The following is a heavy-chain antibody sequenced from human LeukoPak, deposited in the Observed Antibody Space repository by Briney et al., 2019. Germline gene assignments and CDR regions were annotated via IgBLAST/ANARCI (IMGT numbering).Heavy chain of an antibody. CDR2: ISGSGGST. Sequence: PGGSLSLPCAASGFTFSSYGMSWVRQAPGKGLEWVSAISGSGGSTYYADSVKGRFTISRDNSKNTLYLQMNSLRAEDTAVYYCGTDQGYGSGRIDFMDVWGKGTTVTISS. D-gene: IGHD3-10*01. J-gene: IGHJ6*04. CDR3: GTDQGYGSGRIDFMDV. V-gene: IGHV3-23*01. CDR1: GFTFSSYG.